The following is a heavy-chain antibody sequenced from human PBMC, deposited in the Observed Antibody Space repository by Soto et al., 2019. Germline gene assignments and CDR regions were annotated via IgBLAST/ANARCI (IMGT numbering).Heavy chain of an antibody. J-gene: IGHJ4*02. Sequence: ASVKVSCKASGYTFTSYGISWVRQAPGQGLEWMGWISAYNGNTNYAQKLQGRVTMTTDTSTSTAYMELRGLRSDDTAVHYCARDIRFPTARRQLLIDYWGQGTLVTVSS. V-gene: IGHV1-18*01. CDR1: GYTFTSYG. CDR2: ISAYNGNT. CDR3: ARDIRFPTARRQLLIDY. D-gene: IGHD6-6*01.